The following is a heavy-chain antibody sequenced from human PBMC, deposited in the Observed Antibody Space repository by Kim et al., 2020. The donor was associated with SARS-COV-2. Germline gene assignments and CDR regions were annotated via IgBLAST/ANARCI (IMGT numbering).Heavy chain of an antibody. CDR1: SGSIISTTYY. V-gene: IGHV4-39*01. CDR3: ASLRRPGDFDY. Sequence: SETLSLTCTVSSGSIISTTYYWGWIHQPPGKGLEWIANIHHSGSTYYNPSLKSRVTISVDTSKNQFSLKLNSVTAADTAVYYCASLRRPGDFDYWGQGT. J-gene: IGHJ4*02. CDR2: IHHSGST.